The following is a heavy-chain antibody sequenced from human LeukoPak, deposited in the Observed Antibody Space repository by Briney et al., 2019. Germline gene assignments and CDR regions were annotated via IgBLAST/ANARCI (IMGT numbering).Heavy chain of an antibody. CDR2: ISSSSSTI. J-gene: IGHJ3*02. CDR1: GFTFSSYS. V-gene: IGHV3-48*04. D-gene: IGHD1-26*01. CDR3: AKDRDSGSYFGAFDI. Sequence: GGSLRLSCAASGFTFSSYSMNWVRQAPGKGLEWVSYISSSSSTIYYADSVKGRFTISRDNAKNSLYLQMNSLRAEDTALYYCAKDRDSGSYFGAFDIWGQGTMVTVSS.